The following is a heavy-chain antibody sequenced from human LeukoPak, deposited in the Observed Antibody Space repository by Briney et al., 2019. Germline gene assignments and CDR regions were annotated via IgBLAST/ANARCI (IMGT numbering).Heavy chain of an antibody. CDR2: IYNGGTT. V-gene: IGHV3-66*01. CDR3: ARWPTMGGR. CDR1: GFPVSDNY. J-gene: IGHJ4*02. D-gene: IGHD3-16*01. Sequence: GGSLRLSCAASGFPVSDNYMTWVRQAPGKGLEWVSVIYNGGTTKYADSVKGRFIISRDNSRNMLYLQMNSLRVEDTAVYCCARWPTMGGRWGQGTLVTVSS.